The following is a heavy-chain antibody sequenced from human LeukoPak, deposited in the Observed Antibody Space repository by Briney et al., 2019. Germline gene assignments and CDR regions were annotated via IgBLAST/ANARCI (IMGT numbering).Heavy chain of an antibody. D-gene: IGHD3-22*01. CDR2: ISGSGGST. V-gene: IGHV3-23*01. Sequence: GGSLRLSCAASGFTFSSYAMSWVRQAPGKGLEWVSAISGSGGSTYYADSVKGRFTISRDNSKNTLYLQMNSLRAEDTAVYYCAKDHYYDSRGSGIYWGQGTLVTVSS. CDR3: AKDHYYDSRGSGIY. J-gene: IGHJ4*02. CDR1: GFTFSSYA.